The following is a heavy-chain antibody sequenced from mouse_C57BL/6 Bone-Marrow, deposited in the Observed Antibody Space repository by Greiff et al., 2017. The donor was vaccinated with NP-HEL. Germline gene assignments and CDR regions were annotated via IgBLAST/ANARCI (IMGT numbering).Heavy chain of an antibody. V-gene: IGHV5-2*01. J-gene: IGHJ3*01. CDR1: EYEFPSHD. CDR3: SRLRLDWFAY. D-gene: IGHD2-12*01. CDR2: INSDGGST. Sequence: EVHLVESGGGLVQPGESLKLSCESNEYEFPSHDMSWVRKTPEKRLELVAAINSDGGSTYYPDTMERRSIISRDNTKKTLYLLMSSLRSEDTALYYCSRLRLDWFAYWGQGTLVTVSA.